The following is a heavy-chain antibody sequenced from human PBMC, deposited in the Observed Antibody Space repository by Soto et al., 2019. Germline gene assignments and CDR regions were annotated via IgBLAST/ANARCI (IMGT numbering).Heavy chain of an antibody. CDR2: ITRSGDYT. Sequence: HPGGSLRLSCAASGFNYSNYAMSWVRKAPGKGLECVSSITRSGDYTYYADSVKGRFTFSRDNSKNTLYLQINSLRAEDTVVYYCAKARYYDSTGYLYYFDYWGQGTLVTVSS. J-gene: IGHJ4*02. V-gene: IGHV3-23*01. D-gene: IGHD3-22*01. CDR1: GFNYSNYA. CDR3: AKARYYDSTGYLYYFDY.